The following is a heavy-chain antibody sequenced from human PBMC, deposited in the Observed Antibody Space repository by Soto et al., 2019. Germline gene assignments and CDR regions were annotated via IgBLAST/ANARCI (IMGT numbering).Heavy chain of an antibody. CDR3: VVVAARPYYYGMDV. CDR2: ISGSGGST. CDR1: GFTFSSYA. V-gene: IGHV3-23*01. Sequence: GGSLRLSCAASGFTFSSYAMSWVRQAPGKGLEWVSAISGSGGSTYYADSVKGRFTISRDNSKNTLYLQMNSLRAEDTAVYYCVVVAARPYYYGMDVWGQGTTVTVSS. J-gene: IGHJ6*02. D-gene: IGHD2-15*01.